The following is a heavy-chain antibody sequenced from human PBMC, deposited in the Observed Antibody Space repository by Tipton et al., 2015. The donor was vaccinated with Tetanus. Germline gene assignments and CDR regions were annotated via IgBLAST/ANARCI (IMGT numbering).Heavy chain of an antibody. V-gene: IGHV1-69*06. CDR1: GGTFSSYA. J-gene: IGHJ6*02. CDR3: ARDWLHVTSRREHYYYGMDV. CDR2: IIPIFVTA. Sequence: QVQLVQSGAEVKKPGSSVKVSCKASGGTFSSYAISWVRQAPGQGHEWMGGIIPIFVTANYAQKFQGRVTMTADKSTSTAYMELSSLRFEGTAVYYCARDWLHVTSRREHYYYGMDVWGQGSTVPVSS. D-gene: IGHD2-21*02.